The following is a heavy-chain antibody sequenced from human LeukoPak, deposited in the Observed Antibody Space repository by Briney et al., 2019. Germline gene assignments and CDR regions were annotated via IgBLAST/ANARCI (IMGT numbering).Heavy chain of an antibody. J-gene: IGHJ4*02. CDR2: INSDGSST. CDR3: ARELLSSWFYFDY. Sequence: GGSLRLSCAASGFTFSSYWMHWVRQAPGKGLVWVSRINSDGSSTSYADSVEGRFTISRDNAKNTLYLQMNSLRAEDTAVYYCARELLSSWFYFDYWGQGTLVTVS. D-gene: IGHD6-13*01. V-gene: IGHV3-74*01. CDR1: GFTFSSYW.